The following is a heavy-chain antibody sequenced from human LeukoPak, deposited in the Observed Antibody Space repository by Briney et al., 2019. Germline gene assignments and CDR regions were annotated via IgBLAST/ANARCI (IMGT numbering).Heavy chain of an antibody. V-gene: IGHV3-7*05. CDR1: GFTFNTYW. D-gene: IGHD2-15*01. CDR2: IKQDGSDK. Sequence: GGSLRLSCAASGFTFNTYWMHWVRQAPGKGLEWVASIKQDGSDKYYVDSVKGRFTISRDNAKKTLFLQMNTLRAEDTAVYYCARGYGSPDFWGQGTLVTVSS. J-gene: IGHJ4*02. CDR3: ARGYGSPDF.